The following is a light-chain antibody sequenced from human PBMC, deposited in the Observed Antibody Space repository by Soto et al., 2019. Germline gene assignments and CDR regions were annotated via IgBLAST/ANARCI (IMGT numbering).Light chain of an antibody. CDR1: QGISNY. J-gene: IGKJ1*01. CDR2: AAS. Sequence: DIQMTQSPSSLSASVGDRVTITCRARQGISNYLVWYQQKPGKVPKLLIYAASTLQSGVPSRFSGSGSGTDFTLTISSLQPEDVATYYCQKYNEVQWAVGQGTKVEIK. V-gene: IGKV1-27*01. CDR3: QKYNEVQWA.